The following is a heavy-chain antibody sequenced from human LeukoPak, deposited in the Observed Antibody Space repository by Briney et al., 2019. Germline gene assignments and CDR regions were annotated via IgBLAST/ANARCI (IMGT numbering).Heavy chain of an antibody. CDR1: GFIFTDYG. J-gene: IGHJ4*02. D-gene: IGHD4-11*01. V-gene: IGHV3-30*02. CDR2: IRYDGSNK. CDR3: AKGPTVTAYFDY. Sequence: GGSLRLSCAASGFIFTDYGMHWVRQAPGKGLEWVAFIRYDGSNKYYADSVKGRFTISRDNSKNTLYLQMNSLRAEDTAVYYCAKGPTVTAYFDYWGQGTLVTVSS.